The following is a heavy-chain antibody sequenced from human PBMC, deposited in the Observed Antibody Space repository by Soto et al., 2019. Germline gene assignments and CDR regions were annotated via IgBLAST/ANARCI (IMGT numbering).Heavy chain of an antibody. V-gene: IGHV1-3*04. CDR2: INTGNGYT. Sequence: ASVKVSCKASGYTFTSYPIHWVRQAPGQRLEWMGWINTGNGYTKYSQKFQARVTITRDTSTSTAYMELRSLRPDDTAVYYCAREYYYGSGPTYWGQGTLVTVSS. CDR1: GYTFTSYP. CDR3: AREYYYGSGPTY. J-gene: IGHJ4*02. D-gene: IGHD3-10*01.